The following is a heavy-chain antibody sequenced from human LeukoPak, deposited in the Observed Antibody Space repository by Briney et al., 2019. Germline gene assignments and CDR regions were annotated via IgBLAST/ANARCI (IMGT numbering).Heavy chain of an antibody. J-gene: IGHJ6*02. D-gene: IGHD6-6*01. V-gene: IGHV3-21*01. Sequence: GGSLRLSCAASGFTFSSYSMNWVRQAPGKGLEWVSSISSSSSYIYYADSVKGRFTISRDNAKNSLYLQMNSLRAEDTAVYYCARCEYSYYGMDVWGQGTTVTASS. CDR2: ISSSSSYI. CDR3: ARCEYSYYGMDV. CDR1: GFTFSSYS.